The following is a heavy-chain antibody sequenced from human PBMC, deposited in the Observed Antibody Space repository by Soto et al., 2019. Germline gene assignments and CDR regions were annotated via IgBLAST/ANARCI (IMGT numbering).Heavy chain of an antibody. V-gene: IGHV3-23*01. CDR3: AKDLGYCTNGVCYSPSYYFDY. CDR2: ISGSGGST. CDR1: GFTFSSYA. J-gene: IGHJ4*02. D-gene: IGHD2-8*01. Sequence: EVQLLESGGGLVQPGGSLRLSCAASGFTFSSYAMSWVRQAPGKGLEWVSAISGSGGSTYYADSVKGRFTISRDNSNNTLYLQMNSLRAEDTAVYYCAKDLGYCTNGVCYSPSYYFDYWGQGTLVTVSS.